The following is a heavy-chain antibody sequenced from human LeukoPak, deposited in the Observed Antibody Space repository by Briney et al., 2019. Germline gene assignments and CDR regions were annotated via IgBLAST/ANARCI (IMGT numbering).Heavy chain of an antibody. J-gene: IGHJ4*02. CDR1: GFTFSSYA. D-gene: IGHD4-17*01. V-gene: IGHV3-23*01. Sequence: GGSLRLSCAASGFTFSSYAMSWVRQAPGRGLEWVSTISGSSGSTYYADSVKGRFTISRDNSKNTVYLQMNSLRAEDTAVYYCANEIRPNDYWGQGTLVTVSS. CDR3: ANEIRPNDY. CDR2: ISGSSGST.